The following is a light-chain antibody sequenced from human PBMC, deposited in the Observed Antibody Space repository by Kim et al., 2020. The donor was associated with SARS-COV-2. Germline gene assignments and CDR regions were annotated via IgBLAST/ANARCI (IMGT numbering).Light chain of an antibody. Sequence: ASTGDRVTITGRASQGISTYLAWYQQKPGKGPKLLIYDASTLQGGVPSRFSGSGSGTDFSLSISDLQSEDFATYYCQQYHRFPQTFGGGTKVDIK. CDR1: QGISTY. CDR3: QQYHRFPQT. V-gene: IGKV1-8*01. CDR2: DAS. J-gene: IGKJ4*01.